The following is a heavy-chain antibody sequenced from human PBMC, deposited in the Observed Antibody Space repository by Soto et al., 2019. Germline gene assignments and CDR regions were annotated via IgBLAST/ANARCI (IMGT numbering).Heavy chain of an antibody. J-gene: IGHJ4*02. Sequence: QLQLQESGPGLVKPSETLSLTCTVSGGSISSRSYYWGWIRQPPGKGLEWIGSIYYSVNTYYNPSLKRRATISVDTSKNQFSLKLSSVTAADTAVYYWARHYGYEVFDYWGQGTLVTVSS. CDR1: GGSISSRSYY. V-gene: IGHV4-39*01. D-gene: IGHD5-18*01. CDR3: ARHYGYEVFDY. CDR2: IYYSVNT.